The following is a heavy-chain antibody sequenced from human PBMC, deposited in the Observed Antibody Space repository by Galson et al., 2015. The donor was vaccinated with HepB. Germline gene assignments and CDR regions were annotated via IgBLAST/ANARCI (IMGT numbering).Heavy chain of an antibody. J-gene: IGHJ4*02. CDR2: ISWDGGST. V-gene: IGHV3-43*01. Sequence: SLRLSCAASGFTFDDYTMHWVRQAPGKGLEWVSLISWDGGSTYYADSVKGRFTISRDNSKNSLYLQMNSLRTEDTALYYCAKDRLAGHRSYYFDYWGQGTLVTVSS. CDR1: GFTFDDYT. CDR3: AKDRLAGHRSYYFDY.